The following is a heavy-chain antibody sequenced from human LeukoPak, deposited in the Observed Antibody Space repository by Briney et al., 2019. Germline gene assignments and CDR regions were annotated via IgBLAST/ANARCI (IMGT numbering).Heavy chain of an antibody. CDR2: IKQDGSEK. J-gene: IGHJ5*02. D-gene: IGHD6-6*01. CDR1: EFTFSTYW. Sequence: GGSLRLSCAASEFTFSTYWMSWVRQAPGKGLEWVANIKQDGSEKYYVDSVRGRFTISRDNAKNSLYLQMNSLRAEDTAVYYCARDGVYSTSSADLWGQGTLVTVS. V-gene: IGHV3-7*01. CDR3: ARDGVYSTSSADL.